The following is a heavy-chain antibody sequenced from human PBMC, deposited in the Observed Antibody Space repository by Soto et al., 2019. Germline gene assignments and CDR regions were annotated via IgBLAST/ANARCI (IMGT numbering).Heavy chain of an antibody. CDR2: ISYDGSNK. V-gene: IGHV3-30-3*01. J-gene: IGHJ6*02. D-gene: IGHD5-18*01. Sequence: LRLSCAASGFTFSSYAMHWVRQAPGKGLEWVAVISYDGSNKYYADSVKGRFTISRDNSKNTLYLQMNSLRAEDTAVYYCARSRDTAMARAYYYYGMDVWGQGTTVTVSS. CDR1: GFTFSSYA. CDR3: ARSRDTAMARAYYYYGMDV.